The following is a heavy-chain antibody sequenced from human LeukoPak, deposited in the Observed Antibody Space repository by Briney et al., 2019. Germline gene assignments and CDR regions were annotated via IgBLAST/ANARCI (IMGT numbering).Heavy chain of an antibody. CDR2: IGGSGGST. D-gene: IGHD1-7*01. V-gene: IGHV3-23*01. Sequence: GGSLRLSCVASGFTFNNAWMTWVRQAPGKGLEWVSGIGGSGGSTYYADSVKGRFTISRDNSKNTLYLKMNSLRAEDTALYYCAKAPYNWNYGVAFDIWGQGTMVTVSS. CDR1: GFTFNNAW. CDR3: AKAPYNWNYGVAFDI. J-gene: IGHJ3*02.